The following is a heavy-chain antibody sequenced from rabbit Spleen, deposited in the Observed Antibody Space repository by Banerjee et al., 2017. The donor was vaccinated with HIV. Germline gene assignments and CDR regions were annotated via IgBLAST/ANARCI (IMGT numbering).Heavy chain of an antibody. CDR2: IYADRSGST. J-gene: IGHJ4*01. V-gene: IGHV1S45*01. CDR3: ARGSAAMTMVIIGFYLNL. Sequence: QEQLVESGGGLVQPGGSLKLSCKASGFSFSSSYYMCWVRQAPGKGLEFIACIYADRSGSTYYANWAKGRFTISRTSSTTVTLEMTSLTAADTATYFCARGSAAMTMVIIGFYLNLWGQGTLVTVS. CDR1: GFSFSSSYY. D-gene: IGHD2-1*01.